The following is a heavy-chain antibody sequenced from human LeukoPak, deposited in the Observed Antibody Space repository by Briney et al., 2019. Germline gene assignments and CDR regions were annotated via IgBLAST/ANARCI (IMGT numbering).Heavy chain of an antibody. CDR2: PREGAGA. D-gene: IGHD2-2*01. CDR3: AREGLVGAREFSTPAAPNWFDP. V-gene: IGHV4-34*01. J-gene: IGHJ5*02. CDR1: PESYRVLL. Sequence: SETLSLTSATYPESYRVLLWGCTRQHPGEGELCPGEPREGAGANYNPSLKSRVTISVDTSKNQFSLKLSSVTAADTAVYYCAREGLVGAREFSTPAAPNWFDPWGQGTLVTVSS.